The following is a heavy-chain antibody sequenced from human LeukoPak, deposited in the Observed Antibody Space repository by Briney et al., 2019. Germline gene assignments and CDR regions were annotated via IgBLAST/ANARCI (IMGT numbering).Heavy chain of an antibody. D-gene: IGHD5-18*01. V-gene: IGHV1-18*01. CDR1: GYTFTIYG. CDR2: ISAYNRKT. Sequence: ASVKVSCKASGYTFTIYGRTSGRQAPGHGLEWMGWISAYNRKTNYAQKLQGRVTMTTDTSTSTAYMELRSLRSDDTAVYYCARQVDIGMALPDYWGQGTLVTVSS. J-gene: IGHJ4*02. CDR3: ARQVDIGMALPDY.